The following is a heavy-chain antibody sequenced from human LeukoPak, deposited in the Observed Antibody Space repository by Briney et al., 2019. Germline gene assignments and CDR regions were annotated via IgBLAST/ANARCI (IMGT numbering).Heavy chain of an antibody. CDR2: ISYDESDK. D-gene: IGHD2-15*01. J-gene: IGHJ6*02. V-gene: IGHV3-30*18. CDR3: AKGVVAATNAAYYGMDV. Sequence: GGSLRLSCAASGFTFSNYGMHWVRQAPGKGLEWVAVISYDESDKYYADSVKGRFTISRDNSKNTLCLQMNSLRPEDTAVYYCAKGVVAATNAAYYGMDVRGQGTTVTVSS. CDR1: GFTFSNYG.